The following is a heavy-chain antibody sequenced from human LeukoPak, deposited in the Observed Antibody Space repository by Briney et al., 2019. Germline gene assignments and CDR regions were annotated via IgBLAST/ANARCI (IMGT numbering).Heavy chain of an antibody. J-gene: IGHJ6*03. V-gene: IGHV4-59*01. CDR1: GDSISRYY. Sequence: SETLSLTCTVSGDSISRYYWSWIRQPAGKGLEWIGYIYYSGSTNYNPSLKSRVTISVDTSKNQFSLKLSSVTAADTAVYYCARRITTYMDVWGKGTTVTISS. D-gene: IGHD3-3*01. CDR3: ARRITTYMDV. CDR2: IYYSGST.